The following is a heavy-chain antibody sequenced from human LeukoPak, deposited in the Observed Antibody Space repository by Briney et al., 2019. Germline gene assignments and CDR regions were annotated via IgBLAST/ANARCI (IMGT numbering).Heavy chain of an antibody. J-gene: IGHJ4*02. CDR3: AHTHVGQWLGYFDY. Sequence: SGPTLVKPTQTLTLTCTFSGFSLSTSGVGVGWIRQPPGKALEWLALIYWDDDKRYSPSLKSRLTITKDTSKNQVVLTMTNMDPVDTATYYCAHTHVGQWLGYFDYWGQGTLVTVSS. CDR1: GFSLSTSGVG. CDR2: IYWDDDK. V-gene: IGHV2-5*02. D-gene: IGHD6-19*01.